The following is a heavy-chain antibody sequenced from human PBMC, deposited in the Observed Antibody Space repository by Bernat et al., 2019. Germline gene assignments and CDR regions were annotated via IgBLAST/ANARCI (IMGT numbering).Heavy chain of an antibody. CDR1: GFSLSNARMG. D-gene: IGHD4-11*01. V-gene: IGHV2-26*01. Sequence: QVTLKESGPVLVKPTETLTLTCTVSGFSLSNARMGMSWIRQPPGKALEWLAHIFSNDEKSYSTSLKSRLTISKDTSKSQGVLTMTNRDPVDTATYSWGGKQPTVTNYCDCGGQGTLVTVSS. CDR3: GGKQPTVTNYCDC. CDR2: IFSNDEK. J-gene: IGHJ4*02.